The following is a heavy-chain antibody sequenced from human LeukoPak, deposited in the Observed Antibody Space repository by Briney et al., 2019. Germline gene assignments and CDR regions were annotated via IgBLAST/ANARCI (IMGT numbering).Heavy chain of an antibody. Sequence: SGGSLRLSCAASGFTFSSYAMHWVRQAPGKGLEWVAVISYDGSNKYYADSVKGRFTISRDNSKNTLYLQMNSLRAEDTAVYYCAKDSPVATRWGQGTLVTVSS. CDR3: AKDSPVATR. J-gene: IGHJ4*02. V-gene: IGHV3-30-3*01. CDR2: ISYDGSNK. D-gene: IGHD2-15*01. CDR1: GFTFSSYA.